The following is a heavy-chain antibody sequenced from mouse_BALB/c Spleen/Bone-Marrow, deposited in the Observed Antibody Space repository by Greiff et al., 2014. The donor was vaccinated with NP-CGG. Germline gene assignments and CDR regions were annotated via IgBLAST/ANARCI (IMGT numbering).Heavy chain of an antibody. CDR1: GEKRKEKE. J-gene: IGHJ3*01. CDR2: KEKANGNT. CDR3: AGARRYFDDVAY. D-gene: IGHD2-3*01. V-gene: IGHV14-3*02. Sequence: DKLQQSGAESEKTGEKEKRKRKEGGEKRKEKERKGEKKRKEKGEEGRGRKEKANGNTKYDPKFQGKATIKADTSSNTAYLQLNSLTSEDTAVYYCAGARRYFDDVAYWGQGTLVTVSA.